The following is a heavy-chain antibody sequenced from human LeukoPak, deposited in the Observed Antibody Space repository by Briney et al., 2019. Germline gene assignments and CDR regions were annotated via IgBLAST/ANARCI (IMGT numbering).Heavy chain of an antibody. D-gene: IGHD3-3*01. Sequence: GGSLRLSCAASGFTFSSYAMHWVRQAPGKGLEWVAVISYDGSNKYYADSVKGRFTISRDNSKNTLYLQMNSLRAEDTAVYYCARVNWRGYYDFWSGYYYFDYWGQGTLVTVSS. CDR3: ARVNWRGYYDFWSGYYYFDY. CDR1: GFTFSSYA. CDR2: ISYDGSNK. V-gene: IGHV3-30*04. J-gene: IGHJ4*02.